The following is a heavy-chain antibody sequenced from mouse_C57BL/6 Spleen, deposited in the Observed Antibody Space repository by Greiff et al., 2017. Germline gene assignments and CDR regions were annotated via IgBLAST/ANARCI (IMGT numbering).Heavy chain of an antibody. V-gene: IGHV1-18*01. CDR1: GYTFTDYN. J-gene: IGHJ1*03. CDR3: ARGGDDGLYWYFDV. CDR2: INPNNGGT. Sequence: EVQLQQPGPELVKPGASVKIPCKASGYTFTDYNMDWVKQSHGKSLEWIGDINPNNGGTIYNQKFKGKATLTVDKSSSTAYMELRSLTSEDTAVYYGARGGDDGLYWYFDVWGTGTTGTVSS. D-gene: IGHD2-3*01.